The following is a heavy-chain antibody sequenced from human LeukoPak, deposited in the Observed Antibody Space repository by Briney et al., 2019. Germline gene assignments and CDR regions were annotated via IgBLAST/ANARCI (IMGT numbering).Heavy chain of an antibody. CDR2: INPSGGST. J-gene: IGHJ4*02. V-gene: IGHV1-46*01. D-gene: IGHD6-19*01. Sequence: ASVKVSCKASGYTFTSYYMHWVRQAPGQGLEWMGIINPSGGSTSYAQKFQGRVTMTRDTSTSTVYMELSSLRSEDTAVYYCARDLPSDGSGRSGGDYWGQGTLVTVSS. CDR1: GYTFTSYY. CDR3: ARDLPSDGSGRSGGDY.